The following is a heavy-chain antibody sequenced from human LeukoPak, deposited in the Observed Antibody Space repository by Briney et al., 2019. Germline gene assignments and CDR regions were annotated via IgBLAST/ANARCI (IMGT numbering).Heavy chain of an antibody. Sequence: GGSLRLSCAASGFAFSSYAMSWVRQAPGKGLEWVSAISGGGDSTYYADSVKGRFTISRDNSKNTLYLQMNSLRAEDTAVYYCAKTGIWFGELLTYYFDYWGQGTLVTVSS. CDR3: AKTGIWFGELLTYYFDY. J-gene: IGHJ4*02. CDR1: GFAFSSYA. V-gene: IGHV3-23*01. CDR2: ISGGGDST. D-gene: IGHD3-10*01.